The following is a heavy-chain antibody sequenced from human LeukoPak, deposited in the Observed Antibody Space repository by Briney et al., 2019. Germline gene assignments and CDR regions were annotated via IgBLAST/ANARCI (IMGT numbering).Heavy chain of an antibody. CDR2: ISAYNGNT. CDR3: ARDTAIMVRGVTRFDY. Sequence: GASVKVSCKASGYTFTSYGISWVRQAPGQGLEWMGWISAYNGNTNYAQKLQGRVTMTTDTSTSTAYMELRSLRSDDTAVYYCARDTAIMVRGVTRFDYWGQGTWSPPPQ. CDR1: GYTFTSYG. V-gene: IGHV1-18*01. D-gene: IGHD3-10*01. J-gene: IGHJ4*02.